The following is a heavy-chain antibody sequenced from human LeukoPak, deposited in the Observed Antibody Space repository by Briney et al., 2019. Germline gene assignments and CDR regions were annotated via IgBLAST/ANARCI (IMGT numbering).Heavy chain of an antibody. CDR1: GFTFSSYG. D-gene: IGHD6-19*01. J-gene: IGHJ4*02. CDR3: AKDGQWLAHDY. CDR2: ISYDGSNK. V-gene: IGHV3-30*18. Sequence: GVSLRLSCAASGFTFSSYGMHWVRQAPGKGLEWVAVISYDGSNKYYADSVKGRFTISRDNSKNTLYLQMNSLRAEDTAVYYCAKDGQWLAHDYWGQGTLVTVSS.